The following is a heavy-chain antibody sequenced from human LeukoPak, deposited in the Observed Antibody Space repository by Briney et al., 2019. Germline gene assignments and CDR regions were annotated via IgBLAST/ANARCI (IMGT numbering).Heavy chain of an antibody. CDR2: MNPNSGNS. V-gene: IGHV1-8*03. CDR1: GYTFTNYD. Sequence: ASVKVSCKASGYTFTNYDINWVRQATGQGLEWMGYMNPNSGNSAYAQKFQGRGTITTDASLSTAYMELSGLTSEDTALYYCAREGLDYWGQGTLVTVSS. CDR3: AREGLDY. J-gene: IGHJ4*02.